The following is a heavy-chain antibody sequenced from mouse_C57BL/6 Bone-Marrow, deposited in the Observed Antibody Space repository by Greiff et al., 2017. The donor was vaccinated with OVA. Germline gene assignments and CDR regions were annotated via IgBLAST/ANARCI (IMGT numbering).Heavy chain of an antibody. CDR2: IYPGGGYT. CDR1: GYTFTNYW. Sequence: VKLQQSGAELVRPGTSVKMSCKASGYTFTNYWIGWAKQRPGHGLEWIGDIYPGGGYTNYNEKFKGKATLTADKSSSTAYMQFSSLTSEDSAIYYCARERLNYYAMDYWGQGTSVTVSS. D-gene: IGHD2-4*01. CDR3: ARERLNYYAMDY. J-gene: IGHJ4*01. V-gene: IGHV1-63*01.